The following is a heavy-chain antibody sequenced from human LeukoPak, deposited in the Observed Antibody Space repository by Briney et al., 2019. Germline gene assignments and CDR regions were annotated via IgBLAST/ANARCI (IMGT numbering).Heavy chain of an antibody. J-gene: IGHJ4*02. V-gene: IGHV1-58*01. CDR1: GFTFTSSA. D-gene: IGHD6-13*01. Sequence: SVKVSCKASGFTFTSSAVQWVRQARGQRLEWIGWIVVGSGNTNYAQKFQERVTITRDMSTSTAYMELSSLRSEDTAVYYCAAAGIAAAASFDYWGQGTLVTVSS. CDR3: AAAGIAAAASFDY. CDR2: IVVGSGNT.